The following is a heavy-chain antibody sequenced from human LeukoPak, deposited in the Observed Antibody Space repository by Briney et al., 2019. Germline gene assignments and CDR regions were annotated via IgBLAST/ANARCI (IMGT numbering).Heavy chain of an antibody. Sequence: GESLKISCKGSGFSFPNYWIAWVRQKPGKGLEWMGMIYPEDSDLRYSPSFQGQVNISADTSSSTAFLQWRSLKPADTALYYCARQVAAASDFDYWGQGTLVTVSS. CDR3: ARQVAAASDFDY. J-gene: IGHJ4*02. CDR2: IYPEDSDL. CDR1: GFSFPNYW. D-gene: IGHD6-13*01. V-gene: IGHV5-51*01.